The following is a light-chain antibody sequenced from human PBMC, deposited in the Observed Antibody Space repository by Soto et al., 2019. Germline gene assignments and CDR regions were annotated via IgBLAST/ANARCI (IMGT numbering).Light chain of an antibody. CDR3: AAWDDSLNGVV. V-gene: IGLV1-44*01. CDR2: SNN. CDR1: SSNIGSNT. J-gene: IGLJ2*01. Sequence: QSVLTQPPSASGTPGQRVIISCSGSSSNIGSNTVNWYQQLPGTAPKLFIYSNNQRPSGDPDRFSGSKSGTSASLAISGLQSEDEADYYCAAWDDSLNGVVFGEGTKLTVL.